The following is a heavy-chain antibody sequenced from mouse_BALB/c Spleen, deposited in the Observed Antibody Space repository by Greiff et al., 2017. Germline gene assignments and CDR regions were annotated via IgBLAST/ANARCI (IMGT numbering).Heavy chain of an antibody. CDR3: ARTEYGNYGAMDY. D-gene: IGHD2-10*02. Sequence: QVQLQQSGPELVKPGASVRISCKASGYTFTSYYIHWVKQRPGQGLEWIGWIYPGNVNTKYNEKFKGKATLTADKSSSTAYMQLSSLTSEDSAVYFCARTEYGNYGAMDYWGQGTSVTVSS. V-gene: IGHV1S56*01. J-gene: IGHJ4*01. CDR1: GYTFTSYY. CDR2: IYPGNVNT.